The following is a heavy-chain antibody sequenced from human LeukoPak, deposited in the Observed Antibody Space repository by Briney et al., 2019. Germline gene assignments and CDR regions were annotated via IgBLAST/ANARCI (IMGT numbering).Heavy chain of an antibody. V-gene: IGHV4-30-4*01. CDR1: GGSISSGDYY. CDR2: IYYSGST. CDR3: ARDRGAYYYGSESKYYFDY. J-gene: IGHJ4*02. D-gene: IGHD3-10*01. Sequence: SETLSLTCTVSGGSISSGDYYWSWIRQPPGKGLEWIGYIYYSGSTYYNPSLKSRVTISVDTSKNQFSLKLSSVTAADTAVYYCARDRGAYYYGSESKYYFDYWGQGTLVTVSS.